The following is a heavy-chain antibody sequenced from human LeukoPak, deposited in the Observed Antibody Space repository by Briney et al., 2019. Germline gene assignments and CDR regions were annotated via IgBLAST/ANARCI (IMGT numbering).Heavy chain of an antibody. D-gene: IGHD2-2*01. J-gene: IGHJ4*02. Sequence: GGSLRLSCAASGFTVSSNYMSWVRQAPGKGLEWVSFIYSGGSTYYADSVKGRFTISRDNSKNTLYLQMNSLRAEDTAVYYCASPYRSYCSTTSCYPGSFDYWGQGTLVTVS. CDR2: IYSGGST. CDR1: GFTVSSNY. CDR3: ASPYRSYCSTTSCYPGSFDY. V-gene: IGHV3-66*02.